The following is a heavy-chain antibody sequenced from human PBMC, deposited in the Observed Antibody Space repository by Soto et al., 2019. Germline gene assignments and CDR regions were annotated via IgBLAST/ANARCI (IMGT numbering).Heavy chain of an antibody. CDR3: AKDNYDILTGYSYNWFDP. CDR2: ISYDGSNK. V-gene: IGHV3-30*18. D-gene: IGHD3-9*01. Sequence: QVQLVESGGGVVQPGRSLRLSCAASGFTFSSYGMHWVRQAPGKGLEGVAVISYDGSNKYYADSVKGRFTISRDNSKNTLYLQMNSLRAEDTAVYYCAKDNYDILTGYSYNWFDPWGQGTLVTVSS. CDR1: GFTFSSYG. J-gene: IGHJ5*02.